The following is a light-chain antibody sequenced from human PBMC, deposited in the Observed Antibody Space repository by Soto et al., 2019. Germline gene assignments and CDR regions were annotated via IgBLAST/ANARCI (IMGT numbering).Light chain of an antibody. CDR1: QTVISW. CDR2: KAS. Sequence: DIQITQSPFPLSAFVGDRVTITCRASQTVISWLAWYQQKPGKAPKVLIYKASSLESGVPSRFSGSGSGTEFTLTINCLQPDDFASYYCQQYSSYPWTFGQGTKV. V-gene: IGKV1-5*03. CDR3: QQYSSYPWT. J-gene: IGKJ1*01.